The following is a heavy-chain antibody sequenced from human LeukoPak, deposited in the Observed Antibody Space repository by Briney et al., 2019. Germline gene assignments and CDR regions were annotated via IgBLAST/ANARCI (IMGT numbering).Heavy chain of an antibody. J-gene: IGHJ5*02. CDR3: ARLGPAVAEFDP. D-gene: IGHD6-19*01. V-gene: IGHV1-2*02. Sequence: ASVTVSCKASGYTFTGYYMHWVRQAPGQGLEWMGWINPNSGGTNYAQKFQGRVTMTRDTSISTAHMELSRLRSDDTAVYYCARLGPAVAEFDPWGQGTLVTVSS. CDR1: GYTFTGYY. CDR2: INPNSGGT.